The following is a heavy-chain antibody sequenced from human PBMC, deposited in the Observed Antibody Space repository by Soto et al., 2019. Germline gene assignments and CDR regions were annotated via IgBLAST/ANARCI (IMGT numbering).Heavy chain of an antibody. Sequence: SETLSLTCTVSGGSISSYYWSWIRQPPGKGLEWIGYIYYSGTTNHNPSLKSRVSISVDTSKNYFSLKVNSVTAADTAVYYCARRSSSGFVNWFDPWGQGTLVTVSS. J-gene: IGHJ5*02. D-gene: IGHD6-19*01. V-gene: IGHV4-59*08. CDR3: ARRSSSGFVNWFDP. CDR1: GGSISSYY. CDR2: IYYSGTT.